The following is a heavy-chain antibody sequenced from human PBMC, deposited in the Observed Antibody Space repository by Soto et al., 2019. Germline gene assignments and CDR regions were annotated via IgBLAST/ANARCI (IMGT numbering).Heavy chain of an antibody. CDR1: GYTFTGYY. J-gene: IGHJ5*02. D-gene: IGHD3-22*01. Sequence: ASVKVSCKASGYTFTGYYMHWVRQAPGQGLEWMGWINPNSGGTNYAQKFQGWVTMTRDTSISTAYMELSRLRSDDTAVYYCARDGRRSGDYYDSSGYFTWFDPWGQGTLVTVSS. V-gene: IGHV1-2*04. CDR3: ARDGRRSGDYYDSSGYFTWFDP. CDR2: INPNSGGT.